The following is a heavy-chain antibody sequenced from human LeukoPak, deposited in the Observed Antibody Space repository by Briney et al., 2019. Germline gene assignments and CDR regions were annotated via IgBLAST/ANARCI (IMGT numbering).Heavy chain of an antibody. CDR1: GGSVSSGTDY. J-gene: IGHJ6*03. CDR3: ARDRDTSGRYYYYMDV. V-gene: IGHV4-61*01. CDR2: IYHSGGT. Sequence: SETLSLTCTVSGGSVSSGTDYWNWIRQPPGKGLEWIGYIYHSGGTNYNPSLKSRVTILVDTSKSQISLKLSSVTAADTAVYYCARDRDTSGRYYYYMDVWGKGTTVTVSS. D-gene: IGHD3-22*01.